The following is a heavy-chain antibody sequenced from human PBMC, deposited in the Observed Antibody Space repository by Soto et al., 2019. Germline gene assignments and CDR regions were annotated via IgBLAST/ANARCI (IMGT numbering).Heavy chain of an antibody. Sequence: QVQLVQSGAEVKKPGASVKVSCKASGYTFTSYYMHWVRQAPGQGLEWMGIINPSGGSTSYAQKFQGRVTMTRDTPTSTVYMELSSLRSEDTAVYYCARLPLAYCGGDCYDAFDIWGQGTMVTVSS. CDR2: INPSGGST. CDR1: GYTFTSYY. J-gene: IGHJ3*02. CDR3: ARLPLAYCGGDCYDAFDI. D-gene: IGHD2-21*02. V-gene: IGHV1-46*01.